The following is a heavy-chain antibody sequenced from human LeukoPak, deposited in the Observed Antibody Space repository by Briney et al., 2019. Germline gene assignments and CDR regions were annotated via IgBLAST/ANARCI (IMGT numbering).Heavy chain of an antibody. D-gene: IGHD2-2*01. J-gene: IGHJ6*04. CDR3: ASVSTSSAVGMDV. CDR1: GGSISSGGYY. V-gene: IGHV4-31*03. CDR2: IYYSGST. Sequence: SSETLSLTCTVSGGSISSGGYYWSWIRQHLGKGLEWIGYIYYSGSTYYNPSLKSRVTISVDTSKNQSSLKLSSVTAADTAVYYCASVSTSSAVGMDVWGKGTTVTVSS.